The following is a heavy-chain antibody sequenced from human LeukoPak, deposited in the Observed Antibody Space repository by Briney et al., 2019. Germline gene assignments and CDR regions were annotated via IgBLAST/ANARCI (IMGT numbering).Heavy chain of an antibody. V-gene: IGHV4-34*01. Sequence: PSETLSLTCAVYGGSFRGYYWSWIRQPPGKGLEWIGEINHSGSTNYNPSLKSRVTISVDTSKNQFSLKLSSVTAADTAVYYCAREKRGGYDSYYFDYWGQGTLVTVSS. CDR2: INHSGST. D-gene: IGHD5-12*01. CDR1: GGSFRGYY. CDR3: AREKRGGYDSYYFDY. J-gene: IGHJ4*02.